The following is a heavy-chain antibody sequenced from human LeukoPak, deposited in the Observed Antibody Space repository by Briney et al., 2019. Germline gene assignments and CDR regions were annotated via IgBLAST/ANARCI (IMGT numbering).Heavy chain of an antibody. Sequence: ASVKVSCKASGYTFTSYYMHWVRQAPGQGLEWMGIINPSGGSTSYPQKFQGRVTMTRSTSASTAYMELSGLRSEDTAVYYCARALAATSNFYYMDVWGKGTTVTVSS. CDR2: INPSGGST. V-gene: IGHV1-46*01. J-gene: IGHJ6*03. CDR3: ARALAATSNFYYMDV. D-gene: IGHD2-15*01. CDR1: GYTFTSYY.